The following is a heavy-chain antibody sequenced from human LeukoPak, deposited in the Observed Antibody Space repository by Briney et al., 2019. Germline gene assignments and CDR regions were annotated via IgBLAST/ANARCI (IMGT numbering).Heavy chain of an antibody. CDR3: ARGPYGGNPPVY. CDR2: IYYSGST. CDR1: GGSIRSYY. V-gene: IGHV4-59*06. J-gene: IGHJ4*02. Sequence: SETLSLTCTVSGGSIRSYYWSWIRQPPGKGLEWIGYIYYSGSTYYNPSLKSRVTISVDTSKNQFSLKLSSVTAADTAVYYCARGPYGGNPPVYWGQGTLVTVSS. D-gene: IGHD4-23*01.